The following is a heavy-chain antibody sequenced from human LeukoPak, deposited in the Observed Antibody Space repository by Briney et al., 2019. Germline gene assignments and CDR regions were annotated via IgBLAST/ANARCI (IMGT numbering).Heavy chain of an antibody. CDR1: GFTFSSYS. J-gene: IGHJ6*02. CDR2: ISSSSSTI. Sequence: GGSLRLSCAASGFTFSSYSMNWVRQAPGKGLEWVSYISSSSSTIYYADSVKGRFTISRDNAKNSLYLQMSSLRAEDTAVYYCARASLYYYYYGMDVWGQGTTVTVSS. CDR3: ARASLYYYYYGMDV. V-gene: IGHV3-48*01.